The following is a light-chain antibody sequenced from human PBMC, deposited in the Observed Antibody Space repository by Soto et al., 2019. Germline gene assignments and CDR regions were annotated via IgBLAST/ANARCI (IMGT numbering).Light chain of an antibody. V-gene: IGKV3-20*01. Sequence: ENVLTQSPGTLSLSPGERATLSCRASQSVSSSYLAWYQQKPGQARRLLIYGASSRATGIPDRFSGSGSGTDFTLTISRLEPEDFAVYYCQQYGSTYTFGQGTKLEIK. CDR2: GAS. J-gene: IGKJ2*01. CDR3: QQYGSTYT. CDR1: QSVSSSY.